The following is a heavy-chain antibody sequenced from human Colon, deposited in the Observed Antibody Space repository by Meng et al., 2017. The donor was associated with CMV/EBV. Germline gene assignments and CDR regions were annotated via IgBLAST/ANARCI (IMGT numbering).Heavy chain of an antibody. D-gene: IGHD6-6*01. V-gene: IGHV3-20*04. J-gene: IGHJ4*02. CDR3: AREGGGTIAPRDLDY. CDR2: IDWSGRST. Sequence: GGSLRLSCAGSGFTFDDYGMNWVRQAPGKGLEWVAGIDWSGRSTVYADSVKGRFTISRDNAKNTLYLQMNSLRAEDTAVYYCAREGGGTIAPRDLDYWGQGTLVIVSS. CDR1: GFTFDDYG.